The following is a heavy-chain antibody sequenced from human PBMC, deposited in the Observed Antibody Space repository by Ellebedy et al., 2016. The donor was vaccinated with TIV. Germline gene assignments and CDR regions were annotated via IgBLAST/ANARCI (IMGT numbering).Heavy chain of an antibody. CDR2: INPNSGGT. CDR1: GYTFTGYY. CDR3: ARDVGVVVPAAMLDYYYGMDV. D-gene: IGHD2-2*01. V-gene: IGHV1-2*04. Sequence: AASVKVSCKASGYTFTGYYMHWVRQAPGQGLEWMGWINPNSGGTNYAQKFQGWVNMTRETSISTAYMELSRLRSDDTAVYYCARDVGVVVPAAMLDYYYGMDVWGQGTTVTVSS. J-gene: IGHJ6*02.